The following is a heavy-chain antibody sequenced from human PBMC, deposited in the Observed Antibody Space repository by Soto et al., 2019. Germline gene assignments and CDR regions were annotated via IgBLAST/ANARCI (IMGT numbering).Heavy chain of an antibody. V-gene: IGHV4-59*01. Sequence: QVQLQESGPGLVKPSETLSLTCRVSGGSISDYYWSWIRQSPEKGLEYIAYSSYGGITNLNGALNGRVTMSIDTSKNQFSLKATSLTAADTAVYYCARARKATYITGGFDSWGQGPLVTVSS. CDR2: SSYGGIT. CDR3: ARARKATYITGGFDS. J-gene: IGHJ4*02. CDR1: GGSISDYY. D-gene: IGHD3-3*01.